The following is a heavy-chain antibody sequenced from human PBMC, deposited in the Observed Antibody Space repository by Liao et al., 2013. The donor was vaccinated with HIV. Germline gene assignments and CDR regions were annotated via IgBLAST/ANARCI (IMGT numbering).Heavy chain of an antibody. J-gene: IGHJ4*02. V-gene: IGHV4-34*01. CDR2: VGRGGRG. CDR3: ARHNSSWSNFDY. D-gene: IGHD6-13*01. CDR1: GGSFGDFL. Sequence: QVQLEQRETGLVRPSGTLSLTCAISGGSFGDFLWGWIRQSPGQGLEWIGEVGRGGRGNYNPSLKRRVTISVDTSKNQFSLKLDSVTTADTAVYYCARHNSSWSNFDYWGQGTLVTVSS.